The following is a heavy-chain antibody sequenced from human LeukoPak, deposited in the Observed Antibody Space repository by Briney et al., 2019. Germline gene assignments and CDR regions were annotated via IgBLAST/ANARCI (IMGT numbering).Heavy chain of an antibody. J-gene: IGHJ4*02. CDR1: GFTFSSYA. D-gene: IGHD4-17*01. CDR2: ISGSGGST. CDR3: ATSQGVTTDFDY. Sequence: GGSLRLSCAASGFTFSSYAMSWVRQAPGKGLEWVSAISGSGGSTYYADSVKGRFTISRDNAKNSLYLQMNSLRAEDTALYYCATSQGVTTDFDYWGQGTLVTVSS. V-gene: IGHV3-23*01.